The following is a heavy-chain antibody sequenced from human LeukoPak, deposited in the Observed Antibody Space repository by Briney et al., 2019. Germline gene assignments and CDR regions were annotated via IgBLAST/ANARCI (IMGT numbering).Heavy chain of an antibody. V-gene: IGHV4-39*07. Sequence: PSETLSLTCTVSVDSISSSDYYRGWVRQPPGKGLGCLARIHYSGSTYLGPSRMGRITLSVDTSRNHLSLSLTSVTAADTAVYYCARHAIRRSLGGDPDLIDPGGQGTLVTLSS. CDR3: ARHAIRRSLGGDPDLIDP. J-gene: IGHJ5*02. CDR2: IHYSGST. D-gene: IGHD2-21*02. CDR1: VDSISSSDYY.